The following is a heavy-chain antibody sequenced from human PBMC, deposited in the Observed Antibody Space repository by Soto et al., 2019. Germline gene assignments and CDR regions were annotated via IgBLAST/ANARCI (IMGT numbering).Heavy chain of an antibody. CDR3: ARDGTIYDTSGYYYLY. CDR2: IIPMFGKA. J-gene: IGHJ4*02. Sequence: QVQLVQSGAEVKKPGSSVKVSCKASGGTFSRYAISWVRQAPGQGLEWMGGIIPMFGKANYAQKFQGRVKITADESTSTGYMELRSLISEDTAVYYCARDGTIYDTSGYYYLYWGQGTLVTVSS. D-gene: IGHD3-22*01. V-gene: IGHV1-69*01. CDR1: GGTFSRYA.